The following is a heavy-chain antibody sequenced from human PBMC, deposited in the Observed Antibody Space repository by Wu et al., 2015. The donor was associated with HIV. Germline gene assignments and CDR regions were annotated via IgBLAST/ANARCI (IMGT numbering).Heavy chain of an antibody. CDR3: ATGRYCSSTSCYGFDY. D-gene: IGHD2-2*01. CDR2: FDPEDGET. CDR1: GYTFTSYD. V-gene: IGHV1-24*01. J-gene: IGHJ4*02. Sequence: QVQLVQSGAEVKKPGASVKVSCKASGYTFTSYDINWVRQATGQGLEWMGGFDPEDGETIYAQKFQGRVTMTEDTSTDTAYMELSSLRSEDTAVYYCATGRYCSSTSCYGFDYWGQGTLVTVSS.